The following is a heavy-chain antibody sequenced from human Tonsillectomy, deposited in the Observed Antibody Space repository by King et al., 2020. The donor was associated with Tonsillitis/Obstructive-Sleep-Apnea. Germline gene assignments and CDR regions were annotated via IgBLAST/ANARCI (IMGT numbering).Heavy chain of an antibody. CDR1: GFTVSSNY. Sequence: DVQLVESGGGLVQPGGSLRLSCAASGFTVSSNYMSWVRQAPGKGLEWVSVIYSGGSTYYADSVKGRFTISRDNSKNTLYLKMNSLRADVKAVYYCARYFVGGGGSDYWGQGTLVTVSS. CDR3: ARYFVGGGGSDY. V-gene: IGHV3-66*01. CDR2: IYSGGST. J-gene: IGHJ4*02. D-gene: IGHD3-9*01.